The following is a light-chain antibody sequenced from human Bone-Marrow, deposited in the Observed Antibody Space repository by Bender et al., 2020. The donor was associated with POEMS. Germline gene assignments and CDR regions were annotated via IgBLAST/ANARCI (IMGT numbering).Light chain of an antibody. CDR2: KDT. CDR3: AAWEDSLNGWV. Sequence: SYELTQPSSVSVSPGQTARISCSGDLLAKKYARWFQKKPGQPLVLVISKDTERPSGVPDRFSGSKSGTSASLAISGLQSEDEADYYCAAWEDSLNGWVFGGGTKLTVL. CDR1: LLAKKY. V-gene: IGLV3-27*01. J-gene: IGLJ3*02.